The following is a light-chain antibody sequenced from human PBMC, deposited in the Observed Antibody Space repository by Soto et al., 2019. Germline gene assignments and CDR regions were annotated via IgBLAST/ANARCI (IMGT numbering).Light chain of an antibody. CDR3: QQRSDWPT. J-gene: IGKJ1*01. V-gene: IGKV3-11*01. CDR2: EAS. Sequence: EIVLTQSPATLSLSPGERATLSCRASQSVSNYLAWYQQKPGQAPRLLIYEASNRATGIPARFSGSRSGTDFTLTISSLEPEDFAVYYCQQRSDWPTFGQGTKVEIK. CDR1: QSVSNY.